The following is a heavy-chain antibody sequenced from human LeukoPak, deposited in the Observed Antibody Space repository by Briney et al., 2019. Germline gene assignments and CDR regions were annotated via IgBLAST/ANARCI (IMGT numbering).Heavy chain of an antibody. Sequence: SETLSLTCTVSGGSISSYYWTWIRQPAGKGLEWIGRIYTSGSTNYNPSLKGRVTMSVDTSKKEFSLKLTSVTAADTAMYYCAREGYTGYDTLDYWGQGTLVTVSS. CDR2: IYTSGST. D-gene: IGHD5-12*01. CDR1: GGSISSYY. J-gene: IGHJ4*02. CDR3: AREGYTGYDTLDY. V-gene: IGHV4-4*07.